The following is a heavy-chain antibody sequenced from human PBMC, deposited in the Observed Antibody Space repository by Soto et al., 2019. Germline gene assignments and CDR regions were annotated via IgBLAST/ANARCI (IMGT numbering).Heavy chain of an antibody. D-gene: IGHD3-10*01. V-gene: IGHV1-69*01. CDR1: GGTFSSYA. CDR3: ARSCEWFGELHHDYYGMDV. J-gene: IGHJ6*02. CDR2: IITIFGTA. Sequence: QVQLVQSGAEVKKPGSSVKVSCKASGGTFSSYAISWVRQAPGQGLEWMGGIITIFGTANYAQKFQGRVTITADESTSTAYMELSSLRSEDTAVYYCARSCEWFGELHHDYYGMDVWGQGTTVTVSS.